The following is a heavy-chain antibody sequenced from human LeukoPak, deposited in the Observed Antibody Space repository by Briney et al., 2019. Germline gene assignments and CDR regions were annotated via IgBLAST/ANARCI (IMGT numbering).Heavy chain of an antibody. Sequence: QAGGSLRLSWAASGFTVSSNYMSWFRQAPGKGLEWVSVIYSGGSTYYADSVKGRFTISRDNSKNTLYLQMNSLRAEDTAVYYCARITYYYGMDVWGQGTTVTVSS. J-gene: IGHJ6*02. V-gene: IGHV3-53*01. CDR1: GFTVSSNY. CDR2: IYSGGST. CDR3: ARITYYYGMDV.